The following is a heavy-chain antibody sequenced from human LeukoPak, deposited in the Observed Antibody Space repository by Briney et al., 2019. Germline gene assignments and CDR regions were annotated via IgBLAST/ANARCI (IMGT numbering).Heavy chain of an antibody. Sequence: SETLSLACTVSGGSISSYYWSWIRQPPGEGLEWIGYIYYSGSTNYNPSLKSRVTISVDTSKNQFSLKLSSVTAADTAVYYCARGDGSYGAFDIWGQGTMVTVSS. J-gene: IGHJ3*02. CDR1: GGSISSYY. D-gene: IGHD1-26*01. V-gene: IGHV4-59*01. CDR3: ARGDGSYGAFDI. CDR2: IYYSGST.